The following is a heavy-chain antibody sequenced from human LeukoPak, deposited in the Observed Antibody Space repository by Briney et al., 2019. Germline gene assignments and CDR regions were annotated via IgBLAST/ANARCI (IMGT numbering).Heavy chain of an antibody. CDR1: GYTFTGYY. Sequence: ASVKVSCKASGYTFTGYYMYWVRQAPGQGLEWMGWINPNSGGTNYAQKFQGRVTMTRDTSISTAYMELSRLRSDDTAVYYCARLGYCSSTSCFDYWGQGTLVTVSS. D-gene: IGHD2-2*01. CDR2: INPNSGGT. V-gene: IGHV1-2*02. CDR3: ARLGYCSSTSCFDY. J-gene: IGHJ4*02.